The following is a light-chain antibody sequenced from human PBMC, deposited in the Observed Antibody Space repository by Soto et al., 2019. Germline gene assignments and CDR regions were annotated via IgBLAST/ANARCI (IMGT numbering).Light chain of an antibody. Sequence: QSVLTQPASVSGSPGQSITISCTGTSSDVGGYNYVSWYQHHPGKAPKLLIYDVSNRPSGVSNRFSGSKSDNTASLTISGLQPEDEPDYYCSSYTPSNTRQIVFGTGTKVTV. CDR3: SSYTPSNTRQIV. V-gene: IGLV2-14*03. CDR2: DVS. CDR1: SSDVGGYNY. J-gene: IGLJ1*01.